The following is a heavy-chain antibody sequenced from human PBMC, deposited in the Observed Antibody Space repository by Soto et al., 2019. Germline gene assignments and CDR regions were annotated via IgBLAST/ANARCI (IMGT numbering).Heavy chain of an antibody. V-gene: IGHV1-18*04. Sequence: GASVKVSCKASGYTFTSYGISWVRQAPGQGLEWMGWISAYNGNTNYAQKLQGRVTMTTDTSTSTAYMELRSLRSDDTAVYYCARDPGGIAAAGTWLDPWGQGTLVTVSS. CDR3: ARDPGGIAAAGTWLDP. D-gene: IGHD6-13*01. J-gene: IGHJ5*02. CDR1: GYTFTSYG. CDR2: ISAYNGNT.